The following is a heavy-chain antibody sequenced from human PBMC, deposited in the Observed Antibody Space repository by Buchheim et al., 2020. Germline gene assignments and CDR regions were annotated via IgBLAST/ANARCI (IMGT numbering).Heavy chain of an antibody. CDR1: GGSISSYY. J-gene: IGHJ6*02. D-gene: IGHD6-19*01. V-gene: IGHV4-4*07. CDR3: ARSGLAVAGRDYYYGMDV. Sequence: QVQLQESGPGLVKPSETLSLTCTVSGGSISSYYWSWIRQPAGKGLEWIGRIYTSGSTNHNPSLQSRVSMSVDTSNNKFSLKLSSVTAADTAVYYCARSGLAVAGRDYYYGMDVWGQGTT. CDR2: IYTSGST.